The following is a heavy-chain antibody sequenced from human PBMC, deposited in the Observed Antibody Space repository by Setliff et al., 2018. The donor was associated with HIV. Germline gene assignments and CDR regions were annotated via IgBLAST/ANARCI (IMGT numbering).Heavy chain of an antibody. J-gene: IGHJ4*02. Sequence: LRLSCATSGFTFRDYWMTWVRQAPGGGLQWVASISPDGSENSLVDSVMGRFTISRDNAKNSLFLQMNSLRVDDTGVYHCARHPYGVFDYWGQGILVTVSS. V-gene: IGHV3-7*02. CDR1: GFTFRDYW. CDR3: ARHPYGVFDY. CDR2: ISPDGSEN. D-gene: IGHD3-3*01.